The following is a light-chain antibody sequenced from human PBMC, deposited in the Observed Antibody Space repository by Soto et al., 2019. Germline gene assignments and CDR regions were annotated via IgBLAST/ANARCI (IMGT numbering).Light chain of an antibody. Sequence: QCALTQPRSVYGSPGQSVTISCTGTSSDVGGYNYVSWYQQYAGKTPKLLIYDVSKRPSGVPDRFSGSKSGNTASLSISGLQAEDEADYYCCSYAGTYTEVFGGGTKLTVL. CDR2: DVS. J-gene: IGLJ2*01. V-gene: IGLV2-11*01. CDR1: SSDVGGYNY. CDR3: CSYAGTYTEV.